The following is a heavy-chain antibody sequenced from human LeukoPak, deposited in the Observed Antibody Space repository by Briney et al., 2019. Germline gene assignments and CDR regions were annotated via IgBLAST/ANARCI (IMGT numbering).Heavy chain of an antibody. CDR3: ARDTLIAAPKTGTVTRIGWFDP. Sequence: GGSLRLSCAASGFTFSSHWMNWVRQAPGKGLEWVANIKQDGSEKYCVDSVKGRFTISRDNAKKSLYLQMNSLRADDTAVYYCARDTLIAAPKTGTVTRIGWFDPWGQGTLVTVSS. J-gene: IGHJ5*02. D-gene: IGHD6-13*01. CDR1: GFTFSSHW. V-gene: IGHV3-7*01. CDR2: IKQDGSEK.